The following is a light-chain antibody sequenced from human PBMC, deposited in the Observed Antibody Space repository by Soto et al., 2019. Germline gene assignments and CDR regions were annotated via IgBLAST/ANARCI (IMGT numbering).Light chain of an antibody. CDR3: QQLNSYPIT. CDR1: QSVSSN. V-gene: IGKV3D-15*01. CDR2: DAS. J-gene: IGKJ5*01. Sequence: EIVMTQSPATLSVSPGERATLSCRASQSVSSNLAWYQQKPGQAPRLLIYDASSRATGIPDRFSGGGSGTDFTLTISSLQPEDFATYYCQQLNSYPITFGQGTRLEIK.